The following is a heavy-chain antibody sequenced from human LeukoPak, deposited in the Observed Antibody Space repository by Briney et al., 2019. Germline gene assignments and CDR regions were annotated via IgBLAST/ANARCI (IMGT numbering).Heavy chain of an antibody. D-gene: IGHD3-16*01. J-gene: IGHJ6*03. CDR1: GVSFSSYA. CDR3: AKKADTFYYYYYMDV. CDR2: ISGSGGST. V-gene: IGHV3-23*01. Sequence: GGSLRLSCAASGVSFSSYAMSWVRQAPGKGLEWVSAISGSGGSTYYADSVKGRFTISRDNSKNTLYLQMNSLRAEDTAVYYCAKKADTFYYYYYMDVWGKGTTVTVSS.